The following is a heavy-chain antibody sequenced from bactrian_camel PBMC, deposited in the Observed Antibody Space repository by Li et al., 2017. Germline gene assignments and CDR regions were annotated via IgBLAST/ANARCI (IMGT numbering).Heavy chain of an antibody. J-gene: IGHJ6*01. V-gene: IGHV3S40*01. CDR3: ATSVASNYWAADFGY. D-gene: IGHD2*01. Sequence: VQLVESGRGSVQPGGSLTLSCKVSGGTFSRYVMDWVRQAPGKGLEWVSGIIVGGGSTFYADFVSGRFTISRDNAKNTVYLQLSSLKTEDMAMYYCATSVASNYWAADFGYWGQGTQVTVS. CDR1: GGTFSRYV. CDR2: IIVGGGST.